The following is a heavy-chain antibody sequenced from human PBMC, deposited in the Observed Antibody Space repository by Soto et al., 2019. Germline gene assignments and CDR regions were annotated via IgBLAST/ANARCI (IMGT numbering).Heavy chain of an antibody. CDR2: TYYRSKWYY. CDR1: GDSVSSNSAG. J-gene: IGHJ4*01. CDR3: ERGEQYSGRIFDY. D-gene: IGHD1-26*01. Sequence: QVQLQQSGPGLVKPSQTLSLTCAITGDSVSSNSAGWSWVRQSPSRGLEWLGRTYYRSKWYYEYAVSVRGRITIKPDTSKNQYSLQLNSVTPEATAVYFWERGEQYSGRIFDYWGQGTLVTVSS. V-gene: IGHV6-1*01.